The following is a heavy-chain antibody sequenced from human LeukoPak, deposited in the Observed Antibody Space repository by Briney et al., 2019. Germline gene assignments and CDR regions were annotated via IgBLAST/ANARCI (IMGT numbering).Heavy chain of an antibody. Sequence: ASVKVSCKASGYTFTKYGVYWVRQAPGQGLEWMGWINTDTGNPTYAQGFTGRFVFSLDTSVSTTYLQISSLKPEDTAVYYCARVGYPVYYYYMDVWGKGTTVTVSS. CDR1: GYTFTKYG. V-gene: IGHV7-4-1*02. CDR3: ARVGYPVYYYYMDV. J-gene: IGHJ6*03. D-gene: IGHD6-13*01. CDR2: INTDTGNP.